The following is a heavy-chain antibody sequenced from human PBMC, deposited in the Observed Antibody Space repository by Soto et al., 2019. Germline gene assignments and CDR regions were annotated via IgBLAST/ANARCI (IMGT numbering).Heavy chain of an antibody. CDR2: INHSGST. V-gene: IGHV4-34*01. CDR1: GGSFSGYY. D-gene: IGHD1-26*01. CDR3: GRGRKGRELTGYSYYYYYGMDV. Sequence: SETLSLTCAVYGGSFSGYYWSWIRQPPGKGLEWIGEINHSGSTNYNPSLKSRVTISVDTSKNQFSLKMSSVTAADTAVYYCGRGRKGRELTGYSYYYYYGMDVWGQGTTVTVSS. J-gene: IGHJ6*02.